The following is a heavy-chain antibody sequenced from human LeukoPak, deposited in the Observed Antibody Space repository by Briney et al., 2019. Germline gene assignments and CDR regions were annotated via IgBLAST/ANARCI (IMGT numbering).Heavy chain of an antibody. D-gene: IGHD2/OR15-2a*01. CDR3: ARDTPLYADSPDAFDI. Sequence: GGSLRLSCAASGFTFSSYGMHWVRQAPGKGLEWVAFIRYDGSNKYYADSVKGRFTISRDNSKNTLYLQMNSLRAEDTAVYYCARDTPLYADSPDAFDIWGQGTMVTVSS. J-gene: IGHJ3*02. CDR1: GFTFSSYG. CDR2: IRYDGSNK. V-gene: IGHV3-30*02.